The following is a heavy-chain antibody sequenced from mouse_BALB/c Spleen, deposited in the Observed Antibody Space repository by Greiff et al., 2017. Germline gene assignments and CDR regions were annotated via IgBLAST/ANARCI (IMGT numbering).Heavy chain of an antibody. CDR3: ARRILRYWYFDV. CDR2: ISYDGSN. V-gene: IGHV3-6*02. Sequence: VQLQQSGPGLVKPSQSLSLTCSVTGYSITSGYYWNWIRQFPGNKLEWMGYISYDGSNNYNPSLKNRISITRDTSKNQFFLKLNSVTTEDTATYYCARRILRYWYFDVWGAGTTVTVSS. D-gene: IGHD1-1*01. J-gene: IGHJ1*01. CDR1: GYSITSGYY.